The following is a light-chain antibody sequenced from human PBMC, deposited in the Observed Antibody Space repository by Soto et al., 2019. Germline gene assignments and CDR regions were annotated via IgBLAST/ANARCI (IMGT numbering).Light chain of an antibody. CDR1: SSDVGGYNY. J-gene: IGLJ3*02. CDR2: DVS. Sequence: QSALTQPASVSGSPGQSISISRTGTSSDVGGYNYVSWYQQHPGKAPKLMIYDVSNRPSGVSNRFSGSKSGNTASLTISGLQAEDEADYYCSSYTSSSTWMFGGGTKLTVL. CDR3: SSYTSSSTWM. V-gene: IGLV2-14*01.